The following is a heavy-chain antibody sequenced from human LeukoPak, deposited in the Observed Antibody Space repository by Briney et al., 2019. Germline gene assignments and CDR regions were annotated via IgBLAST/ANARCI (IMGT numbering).Heavy chain of an antibody. CDR3: GKGVLDSSGPLYTPFDY. J-gene: IGHJ4*02. V-gene: IGHV3-23*01. Sequence: GGSLRLSCAASGFTFSSYAMSWVRQAPGKGLEWVSAISGSGGSTYYADSVKGRFTISRDNSKNTLYLQMNSLRAEDTAVYYCGKGVLDSSGPLYTPFDYWGQGTLVTVSS. CDR2: ISGSGGST. D-gene: IGHD3-22*01. CDR1: GFTFSSYA.